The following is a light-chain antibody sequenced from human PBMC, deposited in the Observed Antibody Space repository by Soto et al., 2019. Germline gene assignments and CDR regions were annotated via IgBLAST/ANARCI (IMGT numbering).Light chain of an antibody. CDR3: CSYAGSSTFFV. Sequence: QSVLTQPASVSGSPGQSITISCTGTSSDVGSYKLVSWYQQHPGKAPKLMIYEGSKRPSGVSDRFSGSKSGNTASLTISGLQAEDEADYYCCSYAGSSTFFVFGTGTQLTVL. V-gene: IGLV2-23*01. CDR2: EGS. CDR1: SSDVGSYKL. J-gene: IGLJ7*01.